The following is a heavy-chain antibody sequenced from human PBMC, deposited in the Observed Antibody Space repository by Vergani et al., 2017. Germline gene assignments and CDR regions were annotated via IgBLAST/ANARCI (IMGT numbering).Heavy chain of an antibody. CDR3: EKDIKSGYYDSSGYSSDYFDY. D-gene: IGHD3-22*01. V-gene: IGHV3-9*01. Sequence: EVQLVESGGGLVQPGRSLRLSCAASGFTFDDYAMHWVRQAPGKGLEWVSGISWNSGSIGYADSVKGRFTLARDNAKNSLYLQMNSLRAEDTALYYCEKDIKSGYYDSSGYSSDYFDYWGQGTLVTVSS. CDR2: ISWNSGSI. J-gene: IGHJ4*02. CDR1: GFTFDDYA.